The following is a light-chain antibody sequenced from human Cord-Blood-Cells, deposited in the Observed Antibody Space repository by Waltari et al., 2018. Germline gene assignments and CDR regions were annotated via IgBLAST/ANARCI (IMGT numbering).Light chain of an antibody. CDR1: SSDVGSYNL. J-gene: IGLJ1*01. CDR3: CSYAGSSTFYV. CDR2: EGS. V-gene: IGLV2-23*01. Sequence: QSALTQPASVSGSPGQSLTTSCTVTSSDVGSYNLVSWYQQHPGKAPKLMIYEGSKRPSGVSNRFSGSESGNTASLTISGLQAEDEADYYCCSYAGSSTFYVFGTGTKVTVL.